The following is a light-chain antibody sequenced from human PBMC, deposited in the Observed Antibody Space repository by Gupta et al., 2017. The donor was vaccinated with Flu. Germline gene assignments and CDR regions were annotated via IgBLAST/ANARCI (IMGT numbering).Light chain of an antibody. J-gene: IGKJ2*01. CDR1: QSLVYSDGNTY. Sequence: PVTLGQPASISCRSSQSLVYSDGNTYLNWFQQRPGQSTRRLIYEVSSRDSGVPDRFSGRGSGADFTLNISRVEAEEVGVYCCMKGTHPLTFGRGTKLEIK. CDR3: MKGTHPLT. V-gene: IGKV2-30*01. CDR2: EVS.